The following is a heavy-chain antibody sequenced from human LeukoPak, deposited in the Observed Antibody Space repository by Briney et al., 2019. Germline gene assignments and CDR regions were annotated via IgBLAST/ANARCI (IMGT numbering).Heavy chain of an antibody. V-gene: IGHV4-4*02. CDR2: IYHSGST. Sequence: PSGTLSLICAVSGDSISSNNWWSWVRQPPGQGLEWIAEIYHSGSTNYNPSLESRITLSVDKSNNQFSLNLRSATAADTAVYYCARGHGVVLGYFDCWGQGSLVTVSS. J-gene: IGHJ4*02. CDR1: GDSISSNNW. D-gene: IGHD2-8*02. CDR3: ARGHGVVLGYFDC.